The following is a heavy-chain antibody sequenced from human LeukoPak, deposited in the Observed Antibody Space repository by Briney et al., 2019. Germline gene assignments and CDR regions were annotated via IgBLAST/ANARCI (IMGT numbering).Heavy chain of an antibody. J-gene: IGHJ6*03. CDR2: ITSSGSTI. CDR1: GFTFSDYY. D-gene: IGHD2-15*01. Sequence: GGSLRLSCAASGFTFSDYYMSWIRQAPGKGLVWVSYITSSGSTIYYADSVKGRFTISRDNAKNSLYLQMNSLRAEDTAVFYCASRKAEDIVVVVAAVRYYYMDVWGKGTTVTVS. V-gene: IGHV3-11*04. CDR3: ASRKAEDIVVVVAAVRYYYMDV.